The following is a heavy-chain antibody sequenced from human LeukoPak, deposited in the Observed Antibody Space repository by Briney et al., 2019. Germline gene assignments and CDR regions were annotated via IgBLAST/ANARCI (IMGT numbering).Heavy chain of an antibody. CDR1: GGSISSSSYY. V-gene: IGHV4-39*01. CDR2: IYYSGST. CDR3: ARHCSGGSCYSEGIDY. D-gene: IGHD2-15*01. Sequence: SETLSLTCTVSGGSISSSSYYWGWIRQPPGKGLEWIGSIYYSGSTYYNPSLKCRVTISVDTSKNQFSLKLSSVTAADTAVYYCARHCSGGSCYSEGIDYWGQGTLVTVSS. J-gene: IGHJ4*02.